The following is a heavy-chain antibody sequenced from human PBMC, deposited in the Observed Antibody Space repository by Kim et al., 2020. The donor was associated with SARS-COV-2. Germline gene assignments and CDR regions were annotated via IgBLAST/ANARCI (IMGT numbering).Heavy chain of an antibody. Sequence: GGSLRLSCAASGFTVSSNYMSWARQAPGKGLEWVSVIYSGGSTYYADSVKGRFTISRDNSKNTLYLQMNSLRAEDTAVYYCAREHDYYYGMDVWGQGTTVTVSS. J-gene: IGHJ6*02. CDR1: GFTVSSNY. CDR3: AREHDYYYGMDV. CDR2: IYSGGST. V-gene: IGHV3-53*01.